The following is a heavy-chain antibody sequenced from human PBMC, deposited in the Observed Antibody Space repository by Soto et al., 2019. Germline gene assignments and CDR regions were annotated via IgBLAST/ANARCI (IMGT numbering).Heavy chain of an antibody. V-gene: IGHV3-13*01. CDR3: ARGLYYDYVWGSYPFDY. CDR1: GFTFSSYD. D-gene: IGHD3-16*02. CDR2: IGTAGDT. J-gene: IGHJ4*02. Sequence: GGSLRLSCAASGFTFSSYDMHWVRQATGKGLEWVSAIGTAGDTYYPGSVKGRFTISRENAKNFLYLQMNSLRAEDTVVYYCARGLYYDYVWGSYPFDYWGQGTLVTVSS.